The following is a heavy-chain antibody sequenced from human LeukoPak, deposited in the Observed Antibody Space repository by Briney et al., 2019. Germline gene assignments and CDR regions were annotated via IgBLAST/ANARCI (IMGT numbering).Heavy chain of an antibody. CDR2: ISSSGTTI. D-gene: IGHD3-3*01. CDR3: ARVGYSDFWSGYYWDY. CDR1: GFTFNRYS. V-gene: IGHV3-48*01. Sequence: GGSLRLSCAASGFTFNRYSMNWIRQAPGKGLEWISYISSSGTTIYYADSVQGRFIISRDNARNSLYLQMNSLRAEDTAVYYCARVGYSDFWSGYYWDYWGQGTLATVSS. J-gene: IGHJ4*02.